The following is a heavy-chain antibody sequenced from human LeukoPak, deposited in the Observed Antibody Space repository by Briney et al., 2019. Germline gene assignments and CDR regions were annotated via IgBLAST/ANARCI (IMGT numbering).Heavy chain of an antibody. J-gene: IGHJ6*03. CDR1: GGTFSSYA. CDR3: ARGVGDCSSTSCYVLALLVNYYYYMDV. CDR2: IIPIFGTA. Sequence: GASVKVSCKASGGTFSSYAISWVRQAPGQGLEWMGRIIPIFGTANYAQKFQGRVTITTDESTSTAYMELSSLRSEDTAVYYCARGVGDCSSTSCYVLALLVNYYYYMDVWGKGTTVTVSS. D-gene: IGHD2-2*01. V-gene: IGHV1-69*05.